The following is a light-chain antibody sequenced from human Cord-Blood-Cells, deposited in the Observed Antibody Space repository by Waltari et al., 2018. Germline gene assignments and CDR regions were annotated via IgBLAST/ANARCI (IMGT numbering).Light chain of an antibody. Sequence: DIQMTQSPSSLSASVGDRVTITCRASQGISNYLAWYQQKPGKVPKLLIYAAYTLQSGVPSRFSGSGSGTDFTLTISSLQPEDVATYYCQKYNSEVTFGGGTKVEIK. CDR2: AAY. J-gene: IGKJ4*01. V-gene: IGKV1-27*01. CDR3: QKYNSEVT. CDR1: QGISNY.